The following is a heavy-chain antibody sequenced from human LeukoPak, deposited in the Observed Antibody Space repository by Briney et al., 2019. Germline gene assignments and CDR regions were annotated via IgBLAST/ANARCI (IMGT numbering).Heavy chain of an antibody. CDR2: FDPEDGET. V-gene: IGHV1-24*01. CDR3: ATDLSGYYDSSGSY. D-gene: IGHD3-22*01. CDR1: GYTLTELS. Sequence: ASVKVSCKVPGYTLTELSMHWVRQAPGKGLEWMGGFDPEDGETIYAQKFQGRVTMTEDTSTDTAYMELSSLRSEDTAVYYCATDLSGYYDSSGSYWGQGTLVTVSS. J-gene: IGHJ4*02.